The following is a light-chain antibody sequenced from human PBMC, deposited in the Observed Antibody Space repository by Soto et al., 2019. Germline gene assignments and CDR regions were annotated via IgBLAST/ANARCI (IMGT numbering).Light chain of an antibody. CDR3: CARTISTAYV. J-gene: IGLJ1*01. CDR2: DVN. Sequence: QSALIQPASVSGSPGQAITISCTGTGSDFGDYNSVSWYQHHPGKAPKLVISDVNDRPSGVSDRFSGSKSGNTASLPISGLQAEDEADYYCCARTISTAYVFGTGTKVTVL. V-gene: IGLV2-14*03. CDR1: GSDFGDYNS.